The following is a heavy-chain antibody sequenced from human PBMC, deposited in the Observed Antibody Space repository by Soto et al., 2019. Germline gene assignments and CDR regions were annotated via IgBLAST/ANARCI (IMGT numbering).Heavy chain of an antibody. Sequence: QVQLVQSGAEVKKPGASVKVSCKASGYTFTSYAMHWVRQAPGQRLEWMGWNNAGNGNTKYSQKFQGRVTITRDTSASTAYMERSSLRSEDTAVYYCASSYSNYALIDYYYYGMDVWGQGTTVTVSS. D-gene: IGHD4-4*01. CDR2: NNAGNGNT. J-gene: IGHJ6*02. V-gene: IGHV1-3*01. CDR3: ASSYSNYALIDYYYYGMDV. CDR1: GYTFTSYA.